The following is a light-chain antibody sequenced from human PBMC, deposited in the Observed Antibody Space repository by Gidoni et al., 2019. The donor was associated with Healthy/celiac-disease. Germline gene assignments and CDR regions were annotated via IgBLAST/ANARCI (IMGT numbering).Light chain of an antibody. CDR2: GAS. J-gene: IGKJ4*01. V-gene: IGKV3-15*01. CDR1: QSVSSN. Sequence: EIEMTQSPATLSVSPGERATLSCRASQSVSSNLAWYQQKPGQAPRLLIYGASTRATGIPARFSGSGSGTEFTLTISSLQSEDFAVYYCQQYNSSPLTFGGXTKVEIK. CDR3: QQYNSSPLT.